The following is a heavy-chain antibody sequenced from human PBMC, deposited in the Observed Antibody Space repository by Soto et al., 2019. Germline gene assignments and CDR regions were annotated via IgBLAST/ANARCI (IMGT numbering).Heavy chain of an antibody. CDR2: IWYDGSNK. Sequence: PGGSLRLSCAASGFTFSSYGMHWVRQAPGKGLEWVAVIWYDGSNKYYADSVKGRFTISRDNSKNTLYLQMNSLRAEDTAVYYCARGESLPFYLDYWGQGTLVTISS. CDR1: GFTFSSYG. D-gene: IGHD3-16*01. CDR3: ARGESLPFYLDY. V-gene: IGHV3-33*01. J-gene: IGHJ4*02.